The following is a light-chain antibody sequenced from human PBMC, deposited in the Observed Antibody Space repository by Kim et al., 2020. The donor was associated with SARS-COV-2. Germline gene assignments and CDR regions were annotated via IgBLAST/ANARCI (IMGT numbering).Light chain of an antibody. J-gene: IGKJ2*01. CDR1: QSVSSN. CDR2: AAS. CDR3: QQYNNWPPDT. V-gene: IGKV3-15*01. Sequence: EIVMTQSPATLSVSPGERATLSCRASQSVSSNLAWYQQKPGQAPRLLIYAASTRATDIPARFSGSGSGTEFTLTISSLQSEDFAVYYCQQYNNWPPDTFGQGTKLEI.